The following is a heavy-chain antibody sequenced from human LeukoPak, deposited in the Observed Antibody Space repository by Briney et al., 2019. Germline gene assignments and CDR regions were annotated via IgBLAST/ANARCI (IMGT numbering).Heavy chain of an antibody. D-gene: IGHD3-10*01. CDR1: GGSFSGYY. V-gene: IGHV4-34*01. CDR3: ARALWGSGSYPPFHY. CDR2: INHSGST. Sequence: SETLSLTCAVYGGSFSGYYWSWIRQPPGKGLEWIGEINHSGSTNYNPSLKSRVTISVDTSKNQFSLKLSSVTAADTAVYYCARALWGSGSYPPFHYWGQGTLVTVSS. J-gene: IGHJ4*02.